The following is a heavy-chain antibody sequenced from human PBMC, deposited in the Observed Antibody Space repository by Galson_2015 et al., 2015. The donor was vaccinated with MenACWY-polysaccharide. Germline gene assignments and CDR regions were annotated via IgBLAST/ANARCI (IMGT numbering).Heavy chain of an antibody. J-gene: IGHJ6*02. CDR3: AKDVDFWSGYFEGEYGMDV. V-gene: IGHV3-30*02. CDR1: GFTFSSYG. CDR2: IRYDGSNK. Sequence: SLRLSCAASGFTFSSYGMHWVRQAPGKGLEWVAFIRYDGSNKYYADSVKGRFTISRDNSKNTLYLQMNSLRAEDTAVYYCAKDVDFWSGYFEGEYGMDVWGQGTTVTVSS. D-gene: IGHD3-3*01.